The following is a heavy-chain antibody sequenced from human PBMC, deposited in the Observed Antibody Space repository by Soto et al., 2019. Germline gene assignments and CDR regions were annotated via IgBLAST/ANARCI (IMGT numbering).Heavy chain of an antibody. CDR1: GFTFSSYA. CDR3: ACNSGSGSNYFDY. D-gene: IGHD3-10*01. CDR2: ISGGGEAT. V-gene: IGHV3-23*01. Sequence: EVQLLESGGGLVQPGGSLRLSCAASGFTFSSYAMWWVRQAPGKGLECVSAISGGGEATYYADSVKGRFTISRDNSKNTLYLQRNSLGAEDTALYYCACNSGSGSNYFDYWGQGTLVTVSP. J-gene: IGHJ4*02.